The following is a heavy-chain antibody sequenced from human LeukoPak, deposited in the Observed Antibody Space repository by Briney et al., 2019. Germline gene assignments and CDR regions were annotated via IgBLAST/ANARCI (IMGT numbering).Heavy chain of an antibody. D-gene: IGHD3-16*01. J-gene: IGHJ4*02. V-gene: IGHV4-59*08. CDR1: GGSIRNYY. CDR3: GRHVFSYGEPLDY. Sequence: SETLSLTCTVSGGSIRNYYWSWIRQPPGKGLEWLGYINYSGRTNYNPSLKSRVTISVDTSMTQFSLRLSFVTATDTAIYYCGRHVFSYGEPLDYWGQGVLITVSS. CDR2: INYSGRT.